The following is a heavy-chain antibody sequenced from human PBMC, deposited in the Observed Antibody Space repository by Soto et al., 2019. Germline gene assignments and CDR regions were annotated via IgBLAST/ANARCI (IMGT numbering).Heavy chain of an antibody. D-gene: IGHD3-3*01. Sequence: GGSLRLSCAASGFTFSSYGMHWVRQAPGKGLEWVAVISYDGSNKYYADSVKGRFTISRDNSKNTLYLQMNSLRAEDTAVYYCAKDETYDFWSGSQPHTVDYWGQGTLVTVSS. CDR1: GFTFSSYG. V-gene: IGHV3-30*18. CDR3: AKDETYDFWSGSQPHTVDY. CDR2: ISYDGSNK. J-gene: IGHJ4*02.